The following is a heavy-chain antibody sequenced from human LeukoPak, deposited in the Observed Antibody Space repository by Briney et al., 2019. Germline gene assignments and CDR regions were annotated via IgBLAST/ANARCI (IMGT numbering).Heavy chain of an antibody. Sequence: GSSVKVSCKASGGTFSSYAISWVRQAPGQGLEWMGGIIPIFGTANYAQKFQGRVTITADESTSTAYMELRSLRSDDTAVYYCARGGSYHIPRDWGQGTLVTVSS. V-gene: IGHV1-69*01. CDR3: ARGGSYHIPRD. CDR2: IIPIFGTA. J-gene: IGHJ4*02. D-gene: IGHD1-26*01. CDR1: GGTFSSYA.